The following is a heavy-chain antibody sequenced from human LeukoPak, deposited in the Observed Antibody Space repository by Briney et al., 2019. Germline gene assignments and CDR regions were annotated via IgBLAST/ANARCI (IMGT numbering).Heavy chain of an antibody. CDR2: INPNSGGT. J-gene: IGHJ4*02. V-gene: IGHV1-2*02. D-gene: IGHD1-26*01. CDR1: GYTFTRYY. Sequence: ASVKVSCKASGYTFTRYYMPWVRQAPGQGREWMGWINPNSGGTNYAQKFQGRVTMTRDTSISTAYMELSRLRSDDTAVYCCAGDARGGYFDYWGQGTLVTVSS. CDR3: AGDARGGYFDY.